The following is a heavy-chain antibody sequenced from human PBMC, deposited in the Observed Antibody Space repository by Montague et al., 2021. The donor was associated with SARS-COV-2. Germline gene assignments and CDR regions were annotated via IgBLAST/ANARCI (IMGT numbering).Heavy chain of an antibody. Sequence: SETLSLTSAVHGTSFSGYYWNWIRQPPGKGLEWIGEINHGGSTKYSPSLKSRLTISADTSKNQFSLKLTSAAAADTAVYYCARLRDGVVPSPILGVGPYYSYYYMDVWGRGTTVTVSS. CDR2: INHGGST. V-gene: IGHV4-34*01. D-gene: IGHD3-10*01. CDR1: GTSFSGYY. CDR3: ARLRDGVVPSPILGVGPYYSYYYMDV. J-gene: IGHJ6*03.